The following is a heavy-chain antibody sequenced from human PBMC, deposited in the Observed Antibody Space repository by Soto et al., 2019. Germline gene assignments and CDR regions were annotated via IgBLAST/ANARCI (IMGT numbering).Heavy chain of an antibody. D-gene: IGHD3-10*01. CDR1: GFAFSSYA. CDR3: VNMMSARGAFDF. Sequence: GGSLRLSCSASGFAFSSYAMHWVRQTPGKGLEYVSAISPQGGSTYYADSVKGRFTISRDDSKNTVYLQMSSLRPDDTAVSYCVNMMSARGAFDFWGQGTLVTVSS. J-gene: IGHJ4*02. V-gene: IGHV3-64D*06. CDR2: ISPQGGST.